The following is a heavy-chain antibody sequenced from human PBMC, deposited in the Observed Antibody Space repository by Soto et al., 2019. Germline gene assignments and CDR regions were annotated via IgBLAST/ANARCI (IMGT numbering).Heavy chain of an antibody. V-gene: IGHV3-66*01. Sequence: EVQLAESGGGLVQPGGSLRLSCAVSGFTVSDNYMNWVRQAPGKGLEWVSVIYGGGTTDYADSAKGRFTISRDSSMNTLHLQMNSLRVEDTAVYYCAALSNSARYIDFWGRGTLVTVSS. D-gene: IGHD1-26*01. CDR2: IYGGGTT. CDR1: GFTVSDNY. CDR3: AALSNSARYIDF. J-gene: IGHJ4*02.